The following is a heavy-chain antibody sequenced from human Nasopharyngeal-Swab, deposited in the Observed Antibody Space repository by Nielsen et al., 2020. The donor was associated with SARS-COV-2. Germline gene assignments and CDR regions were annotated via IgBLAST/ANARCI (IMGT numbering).Heavy chain of an antibody. V-gene: IGHV5-51*01. J-gene: IGHJ4*01. Sequence: GESLKISCKGSGSVFSAYWIGWVRQMPERGLEWMGVIYPGDSDARYSPSFQGQVTFSADKSIDTAYLHLRSLKASDTAIYYCARHDYDILTGYSYWGQGTPVTVSS. CDR1: GSVFSAYW. D-gene: IGHD3-9*01. CDR2: IYPGDSDA. CDR3: ARHDYDILTGYSY.